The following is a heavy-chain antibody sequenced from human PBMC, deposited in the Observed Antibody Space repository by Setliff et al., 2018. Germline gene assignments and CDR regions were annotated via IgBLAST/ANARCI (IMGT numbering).Heavy chain of an antibody. CDR1: GYSFTSYA. CDR3: ASQMGTSETYPK. J-gene: IGHJ4*02. D-gene: IGHD1-26*01. V-gene: IGHV7-4-1*02. Sequence: GASVTVSCKASGYSFTSYAMNWVRQAPAQGLEWMGWINTNTGNPRYAQGFTGRFVFSLDTSVSTAYLQISSLKAEDTAVYYCASQMGTSETYPKWGQGTPVTVPQ. CDR2: INTNTGNP.